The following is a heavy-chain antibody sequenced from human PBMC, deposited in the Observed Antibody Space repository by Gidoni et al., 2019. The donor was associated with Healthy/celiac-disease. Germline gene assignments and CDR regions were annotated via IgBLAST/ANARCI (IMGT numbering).Heavy chain of an antibody. CDR1: GFTFTTAS. CDR2: ISSSISTI. J-gene: IGHJ3*02. V-gene: IGHV3-48*01. Sequence: EEQLVESGGGLVQPGGSLRLSGAAAGFTFTTASRNWVRQAPGKGRACVSYISSSISTIVYADSVKGRFTISRANAKISLFLQMNSLRAEDTAVFYCARDRATMIVVVIADAFDIWGQGTMVTVSS. CDR3: ARDRATMIVVVIADAFDI. D-gene: IGHD3-22*01.